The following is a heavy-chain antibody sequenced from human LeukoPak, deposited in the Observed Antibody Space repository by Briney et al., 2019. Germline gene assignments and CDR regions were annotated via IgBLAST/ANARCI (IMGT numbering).Heavy chain of an antibody. CDR3: AKLPAAGNY. CDR2: ISYDGSNK. V-gene: IGHV3-30*18. Sequence: QSGGSLRLSCAASGFTFSSYGMHWVRQAPGKGLEWVAVISYDGSNKYYADSVKGRFTISRDNSKNTLYLQMNSLRAEDTAVYYCAKLPAAGNYWGQGTLVTVSS. CDR1: GFTFSSYG. D-gene: IGHD6-13*01. J-gene: IGHJ4*02.